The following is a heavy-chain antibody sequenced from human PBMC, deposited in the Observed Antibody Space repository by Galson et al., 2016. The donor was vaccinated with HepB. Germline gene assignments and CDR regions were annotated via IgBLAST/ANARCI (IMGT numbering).Heavy chain of an antibody. V-gene: IGHV3-33*01. CDR2: IWYDGNNK. CDR1: GFTFSSYG. J-gene: IGHJ6*02. D-gene: IGHD1-26*01. Sequence: SLRLSCAASGFTFSSYGMHWVRQAPGKGLEWVTVIWYDGNNKFYADSVKGRFTISRDNSKNTLYLQMNSLRAEDTAVYYCARDYSASLYGMDVWGQGTTVTVSS. CDR3: ARDYSASLYGMDV.